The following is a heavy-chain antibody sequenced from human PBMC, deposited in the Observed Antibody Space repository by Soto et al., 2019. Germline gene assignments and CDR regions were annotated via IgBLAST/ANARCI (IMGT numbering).Heavy chain of an antibody. CDR3: ARSGDDYVSYTDY. D-gene: IGHD3-16*01. Sequence: SETLSLTCGVSGYSISSGYYWAWVRQPPGKGLEWIGSINHRGNTYYNPSLKSRVTISVDTSKNQVSLKVSSVTAADTAVYHCARSGDDYVSYTDYWGQGTLVTVSS. V-gene: IGHV4-38-2*01. CDR2: INHRGNT. CDR1: GYSISSGYY. J-gene: IGHJ4*02.